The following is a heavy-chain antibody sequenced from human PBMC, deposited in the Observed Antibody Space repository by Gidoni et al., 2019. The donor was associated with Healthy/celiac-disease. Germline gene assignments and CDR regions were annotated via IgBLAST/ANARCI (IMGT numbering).Heavy chain of an antibody. CDR1: GGSISSYY. CDR2: IYTSGST. Sequence: QVQLQESGPGLVKPSETLSLTCTVSGGSISSYYWSWIRQPAGKGLEWIGRIYTSGSTNYNPSLKSRVTMSVDTSKNQFSLKLSSVTAADTAVYYCARALYYYGSGSYLGAFDIWGQGTMVTVSS. J-gene: IGHJ3*02. CDR3: ARALYYYGSGSYLGAFDI. V-gene: IGHV4-4*07. D-gene: IGHD3-10*01.